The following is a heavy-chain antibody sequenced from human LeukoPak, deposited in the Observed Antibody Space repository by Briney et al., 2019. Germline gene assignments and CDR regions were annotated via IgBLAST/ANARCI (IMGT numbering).Heavy chain of an antibody. CDR3: ARDPPAVRTNTYA. J-gene: IGHJ5*02. CDR2: IYSGGDK. V-gene: IGHV3-66*01. D-gene: IGHD4/OR15-4a*01. Sequence: GGSLRLSCAASGFTVSNNHMNWVRQAPGKGLEWGSLIYSGGDKHYADSVKGRFTISRDSSKNTLYLQMNSLRAEDTAVYYCARDPPAVRTNTYAWGQGTLVTVSS. CDR1: GFTVSNNH.